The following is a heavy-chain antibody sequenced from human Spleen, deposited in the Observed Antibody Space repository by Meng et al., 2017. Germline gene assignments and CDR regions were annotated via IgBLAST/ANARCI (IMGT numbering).Heavy chain of an antibody. Sequence: SVKVSCKASGGTFSSYTISWVRQAPGQGLEWMGRIIPILGIANYAQKFQGRVKITADKSTNTAYMELSSLRSEDTAVYSCATSRVWGSYRQLDYWGQGTLVTVSS. CDR1: GGTFSSYT. CDR2: IIPILGIA. J-gene: IGHJ4*02. CDR3: ATSRVWGSYRQLDY. D-gene: IGHD3-16*02. V-gene: IGHV1-69*02.